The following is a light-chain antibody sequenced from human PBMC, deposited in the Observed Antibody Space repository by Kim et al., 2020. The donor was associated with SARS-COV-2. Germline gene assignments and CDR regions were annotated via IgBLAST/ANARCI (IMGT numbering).Light chain of an antibody. V-gene: IGKV3-20*01. CDR1: QSVSSTY. CDR3: QQYGSSPPWT. CDR2: GES. J-gene: IGKJ1*01. Sequence: PGERATLSCRDSQSVSSTYLAWYQKKPGQAPRLLIYGESNRATGIPDRFSVSGSGTDFTLTISRLEPEDFALYYCQQYGSSPPWTFGQGTKVDIK.